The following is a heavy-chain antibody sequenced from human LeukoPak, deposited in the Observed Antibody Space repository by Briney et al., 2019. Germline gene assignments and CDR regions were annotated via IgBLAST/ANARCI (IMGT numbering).Heavy chain of an antibody. V-gene: IGHV4-34*01. CDR1: GGSFSGYY. CDR2: INHSGST. Sequence: PSETLSLTCAVYGGSFSGYYWSWIRQPPGKGLEWIGEINHSGSTNYNPSLKSRVTISVDTSKNQFSLKLSSVTAADTAVYYCALINDYGDYVDDYWGQGTLVTVSS. D-gene: IGHD4-17*01. J-gene: IGHJ4*02. CDR3: ALINDYGDYVDDY.